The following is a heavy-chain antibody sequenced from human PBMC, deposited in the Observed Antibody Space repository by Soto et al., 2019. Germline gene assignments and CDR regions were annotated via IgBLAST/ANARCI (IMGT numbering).Heavy chain of an antibody. V-gene: IGHV3-30*18. CDR3: AKEGIAAAGTGIAVAGSTGYGMDV. J-gene: IGHJ6*02. CDR2: ISYDGSNK. D-gene: IGHD6-19*01. Sequence: GGSLRLSCAASGFTFISYGMHWVRQAPGKGLEWVAVISYDGSNKYYADSVKGRFTISRDNSKNTLYLQMNSLRAEDTAVYYCAKEGIAAAGTGIAVAGSTGYGMDVWGQGTTVTVSS. CDR1: GFTFISYG.